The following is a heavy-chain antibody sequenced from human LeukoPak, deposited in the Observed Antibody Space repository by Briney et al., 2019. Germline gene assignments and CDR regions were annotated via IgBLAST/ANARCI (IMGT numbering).Heavy chain of an antibody. CDR1: GYSISSGYY. CDR2: IFQRGYS. J-gene: IGHJ5*02. Sequence: SETLSLTCAASGYSISSGYYLGWIRQPPGKGLQWIGSIFQRGYSYYNPSLKSRVTISVDTSRNQFSLKLSSVTAADTAVYYCAGDKETTGNGRPNWFDPWGQGTLVTVSS. V-gene: IGHV4-38-2*01. D-gene: IGHD1-1*01. CDR3: AGDKETTGNGRPNWFDP.